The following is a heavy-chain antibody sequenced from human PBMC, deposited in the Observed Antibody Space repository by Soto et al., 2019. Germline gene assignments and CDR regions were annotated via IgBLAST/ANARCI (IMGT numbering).Heavy chain of an antibody. D-gene: IGHD2-15*01. CDR1: GGSFSGYY. CDR3: ASAYCSGGSCYPTEYYYYYGMDV. Sequence: PSETLSLTCAVYGGSFSGYYWSWIRQPPGKGLEWIGEINHSGSTNYNPSLKSRVTISVDTSKNQFSLKLSSVTAADTAVYYCASAYCSGGSCYPTEYYYYYGMDVWGQGTTVTVSS. CDR2: INHSGST. V-gene: IGHV4-34*01. J-gene: IGHJ6*02.